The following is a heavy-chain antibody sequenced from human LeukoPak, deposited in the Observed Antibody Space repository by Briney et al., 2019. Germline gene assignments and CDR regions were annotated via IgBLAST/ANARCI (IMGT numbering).Heavy chain of an antibody. CDR1: GGPITSYY. CDR3: ARSDTIWYYFDY. CDR2: IHTSGST. D-gene: IGHD3-10*01. V-gene: IGHV4-4*07. J-gene: IGHJ4*02. Sequence: PSETLSLTCTVSGGPITSYYWSWIRRPAGKGLEWIGRIHTSGSTNYNPSLKSRVTMSVDTSKNQFSLKLSSVTAADTAVYFCARSDTIWYYFDYWGQGRLVTVSS.